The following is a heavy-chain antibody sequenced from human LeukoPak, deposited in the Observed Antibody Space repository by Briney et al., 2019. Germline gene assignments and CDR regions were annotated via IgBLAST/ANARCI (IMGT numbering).Heavy chain of an antibody. CDR2: IYYSGST. CDR1: GGSISSSSYY. CDR3: ARSSSGYYSSDY. D-gene: IGHD3-22*01. J-gene: IGHJ4*02. V-gene: IGHV4-39*07. Sequence: SETLSLTCTVSGGSISSSSYYWGWIRQPPGKGLEWIGSIYYSGSTYYDPSLKSRVTISVDTSKNQFSLKLSSVTAADTAVYYCARSSSGYYSSDYWGQGTLVTVSS.